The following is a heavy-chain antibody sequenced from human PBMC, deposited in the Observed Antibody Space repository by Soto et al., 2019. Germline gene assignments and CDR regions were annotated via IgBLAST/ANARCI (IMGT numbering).Heavy chain of an antibody. CDR2: ISAYNGNT. Sequence: QVQLVQSGAEVKKPGASVKVSCKASGYTFTSYGISWVRQAPGHGLEWMGWISAYNGNTNYAQKLQGRVTMTTDTTTSTAYMELRSLRSDDTAVYYCARVQGICSGGSCYSMWFDPWGQGTLVTVSS. J-gene: IGHJ5*02. D-gene: IGHD2-15*01. V-gene: IGHV1-18*01. CDR1: GYTFTSYG. CDR3: ARVQGICSGGSCYSMWFDP.